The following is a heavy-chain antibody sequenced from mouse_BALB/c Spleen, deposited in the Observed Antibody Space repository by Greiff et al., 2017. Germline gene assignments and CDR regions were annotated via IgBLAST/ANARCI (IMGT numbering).Heavy chain of an antibody. V-gene: IGHV5-9-4*01. CDR3: AREAHGAY. Sequence: VQLQQSGGGLVKPGGSLKLSCAASGFTFSSYAMSWVRQSPEKRLEWVAEISSGGSYTYYPDTVTGRFTISRDNAKNTLYLEMSSLRSEDTAMYYCAREAHGAYWGQGTLVTVSA. CDR1: GFTFSSYA. CDR2: ISSGGSYT. J-gene: IGHJ3*01.